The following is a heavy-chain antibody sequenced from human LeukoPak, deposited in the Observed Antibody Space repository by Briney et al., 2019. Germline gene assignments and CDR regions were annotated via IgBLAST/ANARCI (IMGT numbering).Heavy chain of an antibody. CDR2: INSNASST. V-gene: IGHV3-74*01. CDR1: GFTFSSYW. J-gene: IGHJ3*02. D-gene: IGHD3-22*01. CDR3: ARDRVDFHDRSGFVVVASDI. Sequence: GGSLRLSCAASGFTFSSYWIHWVRQAPGKGLVWVSRINSNASSTIYADSVKGRFTISRDNAKNTLYLQMNSLRSEDTAVYYCARDRVDFHDRSGFVVVASDIWGQGTMVTVSS.